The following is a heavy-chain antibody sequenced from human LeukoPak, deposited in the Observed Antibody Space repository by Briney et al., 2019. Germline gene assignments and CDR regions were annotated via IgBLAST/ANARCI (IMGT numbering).Heavy chain of an antibody. CDR2: IRTKSDGETT. CDR1: GVTFSKAL. V-gene: IGHV3-15*01. D-gene: IGHD6-13*01. Sequence: PGGSLRLSCAASGVTFSKALMSWVRQAPGKGLEWVGRIRTKSDGETTDYPAPVKDRFTISRDDSINTLYLQMNSLKTEDTAVYYCTTRAAPGLWGQGTLVTVSS. CDR3: TTRAAPGL. J-gene: IGHJ4*02.